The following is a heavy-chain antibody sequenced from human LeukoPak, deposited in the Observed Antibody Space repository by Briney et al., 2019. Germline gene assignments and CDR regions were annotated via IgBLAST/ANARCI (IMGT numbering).Heavy chain of an antibody. J-gene: IGHJ6*02. CDR1: GGSISSGDYY. D-gene: IGHD3-22*01. CDR2: IYYSGST. V-gene: IGHV4-30-4*01. Sequence: PSQTLSLTCTVSGGSISSGDYYWSWIRQPPGKGLEWIGYIYYSGSTYYNPSLKSRVTISVDTSKNQFSQKLSSVTAADTAVYYCARDRGPYYDSSGYSMSEYYYGMDVWGQGTTVTVSS. CDR3: ARDRGPYYDSSGYSMSEYYYGMDV.